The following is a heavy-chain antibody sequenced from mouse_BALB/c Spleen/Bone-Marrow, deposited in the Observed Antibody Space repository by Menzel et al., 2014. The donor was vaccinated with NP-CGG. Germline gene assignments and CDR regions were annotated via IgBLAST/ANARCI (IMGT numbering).Heavy chain of an antibody. CDR1: GFSLSAYA. J-gene: IGHJ3*02. CDR2: FSSSGTT. V-gene: IGHV5-6-5*01. CDR3: ARDFAWLFDL. Sequence: EESGGRLVTPGTPLTLTCTASGFSLSAYAMSWVRQAPGKGLEWIGIFSSSGTTWYANWAKGRFTFSKTSTTVDLKMTSPTTEDTATYFCARDFAWLFDLWGQGTLVTVS. D-gene: IGHD2-2*01.